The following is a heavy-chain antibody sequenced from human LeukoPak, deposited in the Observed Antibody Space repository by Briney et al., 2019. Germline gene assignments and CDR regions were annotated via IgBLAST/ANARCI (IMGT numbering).Heavy chain of an antibody. J-gene: IGHJ4*02. CDR1: GGSISSYY. D-gene: IGHD6-19*01. V-gene: IGHV4-59*01. Sequence: SETLSLTCTVSGGSISSYYWGWIRQPPGKGLEWIGYIYYSGSTNYNPSLKSRVTISVGTSKNQFSLKLSSVTAADTAVYYCARASGWYRELNYWGQGTLVTVSS. CDR2: IYYSGST. CDR3: ARASGWYRELNY.